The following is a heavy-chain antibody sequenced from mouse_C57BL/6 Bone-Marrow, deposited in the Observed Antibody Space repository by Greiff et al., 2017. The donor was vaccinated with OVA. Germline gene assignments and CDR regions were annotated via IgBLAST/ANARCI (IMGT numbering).Heavy chain of an antibody. CDR1: GFSLTSYG. V-gene: IGHV2-2*01. Sequence: VQVVESGPGLVQPSQSLSITCTVSGFSLTSYGVHWVRQSPGKGLEWLGVIWSGGSTDYNAAFISRLSISKDNSKSQVFFKMSRLQADDTAIDDCARGPYYSKRYFDVWGTGTTVTVSS. CDR3: ARGPYYSKRYFDV. D-gene: IGHD2-5*01. J-gene: IGHJ1*03. CDR2: IWSGGST.